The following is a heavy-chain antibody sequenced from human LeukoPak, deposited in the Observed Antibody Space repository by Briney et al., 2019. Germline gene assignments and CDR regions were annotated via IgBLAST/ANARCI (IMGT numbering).Heavy chain of an antibody. CDR2: VYYSGDT. Sequence: SETLSLTCTVSGDSISGVYWSWIRQPPGKGLEWIGYVYYSGDTNYNPSLKSRVTMSLDTSKNQVSLRLSSVTAADTAVYYCTRDRELGFWGQGTLVTVSS. J-gene: IGHJ4*02. D-gene: IGHD1-26*01. CDR3: TRDRELGF. V-gene: IGHV4-59*01. CDR1: GDSISGVY.